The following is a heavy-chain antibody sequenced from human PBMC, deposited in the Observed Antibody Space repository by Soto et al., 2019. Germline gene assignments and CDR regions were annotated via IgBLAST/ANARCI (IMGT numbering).Heavy chain of an antibody. CDR3: ARGGSSWSGDY. V-gene: IGHV3-48*01. Sequence: VGSLRLSCAASGFTFSSYRMNWVRQAPGKGLEWISYISSSSSTIDYADSVKGRFTISRDNAKNSLYLQMNSLRVEDTAVYYCARGGSSWSGDYWGQGTLVNVSS. J-gene: IGHJ4*02. D-gene: IGHD6-13*01. CDR2: ISSSSSTI. CDR1: GFTFSSYR.